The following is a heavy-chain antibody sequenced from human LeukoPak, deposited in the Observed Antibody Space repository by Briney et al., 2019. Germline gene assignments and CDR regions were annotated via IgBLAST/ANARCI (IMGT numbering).Heavy chain of an antibody. Sequence: SETLSLTCAVSGGSISSYYWTWIRQPPGKGLEWIGYIYYSGRTNYNPSLGSRVTISVATSKNEFSLKLSSVTAADTAVYYCAGGPIGYCSSASCRFDYWGQGTLVTVSS. CDR2: IYYSGRT. V-gene: IGHV4-59*08. CDR1: GGSISSYY. J-gene: IGHJ4*02. CDR3: AGGPIGYCSSASCRFDY. D-gene: IGHD2-2*03.